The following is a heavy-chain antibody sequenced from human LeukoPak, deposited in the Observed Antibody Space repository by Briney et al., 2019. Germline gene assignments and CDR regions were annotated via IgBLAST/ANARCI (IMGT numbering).Heavy chain of an antibody. J-gene: IGHJ4*02. CDR1: GYTFTDYY. CDR2: VDPEDGET. Sequence: GASVKVSCKVSGYTFTDYYMHWVQQAPGKGLEWMGLVDPEDGETIYAEKFQGRVTITADTSTDTAYMELSSLRSEDTAVYYCATQPPPYSGSYYDRVGWGQGTLVTVSS. V-gene: IGHV1-69-2*01. CDR3: ATQPPPYSGSYYDRVG. D-gene: IGHD1-26*01.